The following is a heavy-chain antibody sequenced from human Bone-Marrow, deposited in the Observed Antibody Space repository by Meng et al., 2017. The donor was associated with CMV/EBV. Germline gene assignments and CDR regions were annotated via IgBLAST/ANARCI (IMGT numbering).Heavy chain of an antibody. CDR2: IWYDGNNK. Sequence: SCKASGYTFSSYAMHWVRQAPGKGLEWVAVIWYDGNNKYFVDSVKGRFTISRDNSKNTLYLQMNSLRAEDTAVYYCAKDRGNSSPYGMDVWGQGTTVTVSS. V-gene: IGHV3-33*06. D-gene: IGHD6-6*01. CDR1: GYTFSSYA. CDR3: AKDRGNSSPYGMDV. J-gene: IGHJ6*02.